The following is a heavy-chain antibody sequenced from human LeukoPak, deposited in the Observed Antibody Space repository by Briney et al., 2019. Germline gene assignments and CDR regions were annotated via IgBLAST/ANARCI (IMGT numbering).Heavy chain of an antibody. CDR2: IYTSGST. Sequence: SETLSLTCTVSGGSISSYCWSWVRQPPGKGLEWIGYIYTSGSTDYNPSLKSRVTMSVDTSKNQLSLELRFLTAADTAVYYCATSYDAKRAPYDLWGQGTPVTVSS. D-gene: IGHD3-3*01. CDR3: ATSYDAKRAPYDL. J-gene: IGHJ5*02. V-gene: IGHV4-4*09. CDR1: GGSISSYC.